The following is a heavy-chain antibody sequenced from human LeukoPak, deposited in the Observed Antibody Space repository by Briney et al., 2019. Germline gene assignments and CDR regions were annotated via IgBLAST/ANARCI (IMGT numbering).Heavy chain of an antibody. CDR3: ARVVSAPYSSGWYGNYFDY. Sequence: KPSETLSLTCTVSGGSIRSYYWSWIRQPAGKGLEWIGRIYTSGSTNYNPSLKSRVTMSVDTSKNQFSLKLSSVTAADTAVYYCARVVSAPYSSGWYGNYFDYWGQGTLVTVSS. V-gene: IGHV4-4*07. D-gene: IGHD6-19*01. J-gene: IGHJ4*02. CDR2: IYTSGST. CDR1: GGSIRSYY.